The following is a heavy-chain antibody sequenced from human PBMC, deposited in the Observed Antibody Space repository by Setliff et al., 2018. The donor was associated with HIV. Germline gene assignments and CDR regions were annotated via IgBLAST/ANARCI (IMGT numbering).Heavy chain of an antibody. Sequence: GGSLRLSCAASGFTFSSYGMHWVRQVPGKGLEWVAFIHYDESIKYYGDSVRGRFTISRDNSKNTLYLQMNSLRSEDTAVYFCAKSFNSGPTNWNIDVWGTGTTVTVSS. CDR3: AKSFNSGPTNWNIDV. D-gene: IGHD1-20*01. CDR1: GFTFSSYG. J-gene: IGHJ6*03. V-gene: IGHV3-30*02. CDR2: IHYDESIK.